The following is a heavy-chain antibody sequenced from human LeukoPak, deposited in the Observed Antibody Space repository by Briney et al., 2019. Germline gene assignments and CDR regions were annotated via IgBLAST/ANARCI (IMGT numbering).Heavy chain of an antibody. Sequence: PSETLSLTCTVSGGSISSGGYYWSWIRQHPGKGLEWIGYIYYSGSTYYNPSLKSRVTISVETSKNQFSLKLSSVTAADTAVYYCARVRGYYYDSSGYYYVPTLLDYWGQGTLVTVSS. CDR2: IYYSGST. CDR3: ARVRGYYYDSSGYYYVPTLLDY. V-gene: IGHV4-31*03. D-gene: IGHD3-22*01. CDR1: GGSISSGGYY. J-gene: IGHJ4*02.